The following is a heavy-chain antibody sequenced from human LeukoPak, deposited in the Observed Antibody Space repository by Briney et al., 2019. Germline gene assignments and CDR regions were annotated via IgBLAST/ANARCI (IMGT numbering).Heavy chain of an antibody. J-gene: IGHJ6*03. Sequence: PGGSLRLSCAASGFTFSSYWMHWVRQAPGKGLVWVSRINSDGSSTSYADSVKGRFTISRDNAKNTLYLQMNSLRAEDTAVYYCASNPTVTTYYYYYMDVWGKGTTVTVSS. D-gene: IGHD4-17*01. V-gene: IGHV3-74*01. CDR1: GFTFSSYW. CDR3: ASNPTVTTYYYYYMDV. CDR2: INSDGSST.